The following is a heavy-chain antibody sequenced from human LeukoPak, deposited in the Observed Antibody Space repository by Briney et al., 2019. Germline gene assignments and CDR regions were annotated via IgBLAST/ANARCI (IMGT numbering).Heavy chain of an antibody. CDR2: INPTGTTT. CDR3: ARGSPPPPGP. J-gene: IGHJ5*02. Sequence: ASVKVSCKASGYTFINNWMHGVRQAPGQGLEWVGLINPTGTTTLYAQKFQGRVTLTRDMSTSTDYMELRSLKSEDTAVYYCARGSPPPPGPWGQGTLVTVSS. V-gene: IGHV1-46*01. CDR1: GYTFINNW.